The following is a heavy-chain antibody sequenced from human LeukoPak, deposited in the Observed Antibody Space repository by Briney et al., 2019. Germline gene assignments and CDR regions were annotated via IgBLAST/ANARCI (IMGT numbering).Heavy chain of an antibody. V-gene: IGHV4-61*02. CDR2: IYTSGNT. D-gene: IGHD4-17*01. J-gene: IGHJ4*02. Sequence: SETLSLTCTVSGGSISSGSHSWSWIRQPAGEGLDWIGRIYTSGNTNYNPSLKSRVTISLDMPKNQFSLKLSSVTAADTALYYCARGGDYPFDYWGQGTLVTVSS. CDR1: GGSISSGSHS. CDR3: ARGGDYPFDY.